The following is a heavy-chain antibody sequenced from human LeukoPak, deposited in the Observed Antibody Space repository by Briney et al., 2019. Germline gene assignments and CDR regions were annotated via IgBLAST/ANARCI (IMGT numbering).Heavy chain of an antibody. CDR1: GYTFTGYY. CDR2: INPNSGGI. V-gene: IGHV1-2*02. Sequence: GASVKVSCEASGYTFTGYYIHWVRQTPGQGLECMGWINPNSGGIKSAQKFQDRVTMTRDTSISTAYMELSRLTSDDTAIYYCAREISPMVRLGGDYYYYGMDVWGQGTPVTVSS. J-gene: IGHJ6*02. CDR3: AREISPMVRLGGDYYYYGMDV. D-gene: IGHD3-16*01.